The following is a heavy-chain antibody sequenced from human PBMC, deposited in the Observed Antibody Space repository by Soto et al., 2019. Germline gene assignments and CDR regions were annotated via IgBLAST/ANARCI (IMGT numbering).Heavy chain of an antibody. Sequence: QVQLVQSGAEVKKPGASVKVSCKASGYTFTSYDINWVRQATGQGLEWMGWMNPNSGNTGYAQKFQGRVTMTRNTSISTSYMELRSLRSEDTAVYYCARERTGTTSMDVWGQGTTVTVSS. J-gene: IGHJ6*02. CDR1: GYTFTSYD. V-gene: IGHV1-8*01. D-gene: IGHD1-1*01. CDR3: ARERTGTTSMDV. CDR2: MNPNSGNT.